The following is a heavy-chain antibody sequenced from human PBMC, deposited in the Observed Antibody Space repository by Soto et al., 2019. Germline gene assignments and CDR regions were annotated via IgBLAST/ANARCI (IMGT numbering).Heavy chain of an antibody. V-gene: IGHV1-46*01. J-gene: IGHJ6*02. CDR1: GYTFTSYY. CDR3: ARGSSGGWYPESNYYYYGMDV. Sequence: ASVKVSCKASGYTFTSYYMHWVRQAPGQGLEWMGIINPSGGSTSYAQKFQGRVTMTRDTSTSTVYMELSSLRSEDTAVYYCARGSSGGWYPESNYYYYGMDVWGQGTTVTVSS. CDR2: INPSGGST. D-gene: IGHD6-19*01.